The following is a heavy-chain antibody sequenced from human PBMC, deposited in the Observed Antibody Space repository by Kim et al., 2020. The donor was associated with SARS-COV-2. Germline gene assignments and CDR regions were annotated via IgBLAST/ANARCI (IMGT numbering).Heavy chain of an antibody. CDR3: ARVRIAAAGTPFYYGMDV. D-gene: IGHD6-13*01. J-gene: IGHJ6*02. V-gene: IGHV1-46*01. Sequence: GRVTMTRDTSTSTVYMELSSLRSEDTAVYYCARVRIAAAGTPFYYGMDVWGQGTTVTVSS.